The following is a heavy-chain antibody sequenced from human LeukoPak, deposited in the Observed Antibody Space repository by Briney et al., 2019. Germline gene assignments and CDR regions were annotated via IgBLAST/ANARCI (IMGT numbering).Heavy chain of an antibody. V-gene: IGHV4-59*12. CDR1: GGSISTYY. D-gene: IGHD3-16*02. CDR3: AKDPGAYYDYVWGSYRSPSFDY. CDR2: IYYRGST. Sequence: SETLSLTCTVSGGSISTYYWSWIRQPPGKGLEWIGYIYYRGSTNYNPSLKSRVTISVDTSKNQLSLKLSSVTAADTAVYYCAKDPGAYYDYVWGSYRSPSFDYWGQGTLVTVSS. J-gene: IGHJ4*02.